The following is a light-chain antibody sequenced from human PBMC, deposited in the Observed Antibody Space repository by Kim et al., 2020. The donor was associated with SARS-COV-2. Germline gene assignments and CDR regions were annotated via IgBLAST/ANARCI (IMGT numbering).Light chain of an antibody. Sequence: SPGERAPLACRASQSVGSNLAWYQQKAGQAPRLLSYGASTRATGIPARFSGSGSGTEFTLTISSLQSEDFAVYHCQQYNNWPPLTFGGGTKVDIK. V-gene: IGKV3-15*01. CDR3: QQYNNWPPLT. CDR1: QSVGSN. CDR2: GAS. J-gene: IGKJ4*01.